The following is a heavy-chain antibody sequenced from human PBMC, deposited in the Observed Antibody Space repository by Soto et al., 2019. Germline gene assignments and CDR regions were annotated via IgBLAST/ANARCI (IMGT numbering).Heavy chain of an antibody. J-gene: IGHJ6*02. D-gene: IGHD6-19*01. CDR2: MNPNSGNT. V-gene: IGHV1-8*01. Sequence: QVKLVQSGAEVKKPGASVKVSCKASGYTFTSYDINWVRQATGQGLEWMGWMNPNSGNTGYAQKFQGRVTMTRNTSISTAYMELSSLRSADTSVYYCARGESGSSGLVWYYYYGMDVWGQGTTVTVSS. CDR1: GYTFTSYD. CDR3: ARGESGSSGLVWYYYYGMDV.